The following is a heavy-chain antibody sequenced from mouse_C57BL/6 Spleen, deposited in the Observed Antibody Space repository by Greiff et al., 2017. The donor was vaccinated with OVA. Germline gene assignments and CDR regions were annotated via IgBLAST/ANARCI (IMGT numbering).Heavy chain of an antibody. J-gene: IGHJ1*03. V-gene: IGHV7-3*01. Sequence: EVKLQESGGGLVQPGGSLSLSCAASGFTFTDYYMSWVRQPPGKALEWLGFIRNKANGYTTEYSASVKGRFTISRDNSQSILYLQMNALRAEDSATYYCARSPITTVVEDWYFDVWGTGTTVTVSS. CDR1: GFTFTDYY. D-gene: IGHD1-1*01. CDR3: ARSPITTVVEDWYFDV. CDR2: IRNKANGYTT.